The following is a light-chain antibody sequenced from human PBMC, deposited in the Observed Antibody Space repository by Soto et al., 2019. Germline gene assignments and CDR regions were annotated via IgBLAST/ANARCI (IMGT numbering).Light chain of an antibody. J-gene: IGKJ5*01. CDR1: QSVLSSSNNKNY. CDR3: QQYFHTPIT. V-gene: IGKV4-1*01. Sequence: DIVMTQSPDSLAVSLGERATINCKSSQSVLSSSNNKNYLAWYQQKPGQPPKLLIYWASTRESGVPDRFSGSASEPNLTHTDRRLQAEDVELYYRQQYFHTPITFGQGTRLEIK. CDR2: WAS.